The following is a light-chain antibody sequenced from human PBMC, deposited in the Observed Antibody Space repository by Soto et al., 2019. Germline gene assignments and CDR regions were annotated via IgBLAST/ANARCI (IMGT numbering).Light chain of an antibody. V-gene: IGKV1-5*03. CDR3: RQYNSYWT. CDR1: QSISSW. Sequence: DIQMTQSPSTVSASVGDRVTITCRASQSISSWLAWYQQKPGKAPKLLIYKASSLECGVPSRFSGSVSGTGLTLTIISLQPDDFAAYYCRQYNSYWTFGQGNKVEIK. J-gene: IGKJ1*01. CDR2: KAS.